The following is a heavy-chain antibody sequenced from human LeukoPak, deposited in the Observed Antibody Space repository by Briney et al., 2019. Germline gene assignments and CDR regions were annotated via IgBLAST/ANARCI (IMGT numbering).Heavy chain of an antibody. V-gene: IGHV3-48*03. CDR1: GFTFSSYE. D-gene: IGHD3-10*01. CDR2: ISSSGSTM. J-gene: IGHJ4*02. Sequence: GGSLRLSCAASGFTFSSYEMNWVRQAPGKGLEWVSYISSSGSTMYYADSVKGRFTISRDNAKNSLYLQMNSLRAEDTAVYYCARDNNYGSGSNYFDYWGQGTLVTVSS. CDR3: ARDNNYGSGSNYFDY.